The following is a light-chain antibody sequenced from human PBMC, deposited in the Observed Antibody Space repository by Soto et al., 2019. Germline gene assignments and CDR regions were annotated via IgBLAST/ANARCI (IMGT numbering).Light chain of an antibody. J-gene: IGKJ1*01. Sequence: EIVMTQSPATLSVSPGERATLSCRASQSVSSNLAWYQQKPGQAPRLLIYGASTRATGIPARFSGSGSGTEFTLTISSLQSEDFAVYYCHLYNNWPPWTFGRGTKVEIK. CDR1: QSVSSN. CDR2: GAS. CDR3: HLYNNWPPWT. V-gene: IGKV3-15*01.